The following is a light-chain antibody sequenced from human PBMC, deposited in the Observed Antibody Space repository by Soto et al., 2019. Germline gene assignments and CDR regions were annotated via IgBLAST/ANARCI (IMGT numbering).Light chain of an antibody. Sequence: QSALTQPASVSGSRGLSITISCTGTSSDIGSYNLVSWYQQHPGKAPKLMIYEGSKRPSGVSNRFSGSKSGNTASLTISGLQAEDEADYYCCSYAGSSTVVFGGGTNVTVL. J-gene: IGLJ2*01. CDR1: SSDIGSYNL. V-gene: IGLV2-23*01. CDR2: EGS. CDR3: CSYAGSSTVV.